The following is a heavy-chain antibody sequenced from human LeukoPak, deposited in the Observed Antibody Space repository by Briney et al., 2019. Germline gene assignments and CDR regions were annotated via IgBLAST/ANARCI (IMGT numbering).Heavy chain of an antibody. D-gene: IGHD6-19*01. V-gene: IGHV4-61*02. CDR1: GDYITNDNHY. Sequence: SQTLSLTCTVSGDYITNDNHYWSWIRQPAGKGLEWIGRISATGNTNYNPSLKSRVTISADTSKNQFSLRLSSVTAADTAVYYCTRKQWVEYYFDSWGQGTLVTVSS. J-gene: IGHJ4*02. CDR2: ISATGNT. CDR3: TRKQWVEYYFDS.